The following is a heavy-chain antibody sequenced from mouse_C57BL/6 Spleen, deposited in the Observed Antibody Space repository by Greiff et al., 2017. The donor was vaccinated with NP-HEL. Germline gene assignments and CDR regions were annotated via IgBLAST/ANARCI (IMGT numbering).Heavy chain of an antibody. Sequence: QVQLQQPGAELVMPGASVKLSCKASGYTFTSYWIHWVKQRPGQGLEWIGEIDPSDSYTNYNQKFKGKSTLTVDKSSSTAYMQLSSLTSEDSAVYYCARCTTVVAWYFDVWGTGTTVTVSS. D-gene: IGHD1-1*01. J-gene: IGHJ1*03. CDR1: GYTFTSYW. V-gene: IGHV1-69*01. CDR2: IDPSDSYT. CDR3: ARCTTVVAWYFDV.